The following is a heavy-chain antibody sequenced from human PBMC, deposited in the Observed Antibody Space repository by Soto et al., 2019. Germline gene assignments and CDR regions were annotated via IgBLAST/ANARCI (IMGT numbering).Heavy chain of an antibody. J-gene: IGHJ6*02. D-gene: IGHD3-9*01. CDR3: ASSLRYFDPPLGHGMDV. V-gene: IGHV4-30-4*01. CDR1: GDSINSGDFY. Sequence: SETLSLTCTVSGDSINSGDFYWSWVRQAPGKGLEWIGSIYVSGNTYYKSSLKSRVTISSDTSQNQFSLKLSSMTAADTAVYFCASSLRYFDPPLGHGMDVWGQGTTVTVSS. CDR2: IYVSGNT.